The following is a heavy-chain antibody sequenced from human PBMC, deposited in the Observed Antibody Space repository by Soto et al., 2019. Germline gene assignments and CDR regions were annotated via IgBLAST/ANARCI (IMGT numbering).Heavy chain of an antibody. Sequence: QLQLQESGPGLVKPSETLSLTCTVSGGSISSSSYFWGWIRQPPGKGLEWIGSIYYSGSPDYNPSLKSRVTVSVDTSKNQFSLKLNSVTAADTAVYYCARHRSDFWFDPWGQGTLVTVSS. CDR2: IYYSGSP. J-gene: IGHJ5*02. D-gene: IGHD2-15*01. CDR3: ARHRSDFWFDP. CDR1: GGSISSSSYF. V-gene: IGHV4-39*01.